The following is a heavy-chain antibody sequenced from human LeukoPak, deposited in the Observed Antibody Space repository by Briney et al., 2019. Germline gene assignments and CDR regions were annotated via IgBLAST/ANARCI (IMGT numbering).Heavy chain of an antibody. CDR2: IYSGGST. D-gene: IGHD2-2*01. CDR1: GFTVSSNY. Sequence: GGSLRLSCAASGFTVSSNYMSWVRQAPGRGLEGVSVIYSGGSTYYADSVKGRFTISRDNSKNTLYLQMNSLRAEDTAVYYCARDTDSTSRYAFDIWGQGTVVTVSS. V-gene: IGHV3-66*01. CDR3: ARDTDSTSRYAFDI. J-gene: IGHJ3*02.